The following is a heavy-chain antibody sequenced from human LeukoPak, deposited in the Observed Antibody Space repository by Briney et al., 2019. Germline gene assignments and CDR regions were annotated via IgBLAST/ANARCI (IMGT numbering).Heavy chain of an antibody. CDR2: ISEDGSTT. Sequence: GGSLRLSCAASGLTFSSHWMHWVRQAPGKGLVWVSRISEDGSTTNYADSVKGRSTIFRDNAKNTLYLQMNSLRAEDTAVYYCVRDLGGRSGHWGQGTLVTVSS. J-gene: IGHJ4*02. D-gene: IGHD1-26*01. CDR1: GLTFSSHW. CDR3: VRDLGGRSGH. V-gene: IGHV3-74*01.